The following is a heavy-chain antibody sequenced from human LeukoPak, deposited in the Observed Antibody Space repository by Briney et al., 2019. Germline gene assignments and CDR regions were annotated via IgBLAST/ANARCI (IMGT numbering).Heavy chain of an antibody. CDR1: GFTFSSYA. D-gene: IGHD6-13*01. J-gene: IGHJ4*02. V-gene: IGHV3-23*01. CDR2: ISGSGGST. CDR3: AKDPSPLQAAGTPH. Sequence: PGGSLRLSCAASGFTFSSYAMSWVRQAPGKGLEWVSAISGSGGSTYYADSVKGRFTISRDNSKNTLYLQMNSLSAEDTAVYYCAKDPSPLQAAGTPHWGQGTLVTVSS.